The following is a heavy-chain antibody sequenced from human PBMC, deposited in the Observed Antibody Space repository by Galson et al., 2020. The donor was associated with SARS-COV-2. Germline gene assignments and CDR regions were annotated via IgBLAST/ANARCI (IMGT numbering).Heavy chain of an antibody. CDR1: GYSISSGYY. CDR3: STAPPPIMVVIYALGV. J-gene: IGHJ3*01. CDR2: LYHDATA. Sequence: SETLSLTCSVSGYSISSGYYWGWIRQSPGKGLEWVGTLYHDATAYYNTSLKSHVTMSVGTSKNQFSLTLNSVTAADTAVYYCSTAPPPIMVVIYALGVWGQGTMVTVSS. V-gene: IGHV4-38-2*02. D-gene: IGHD2-21*01.